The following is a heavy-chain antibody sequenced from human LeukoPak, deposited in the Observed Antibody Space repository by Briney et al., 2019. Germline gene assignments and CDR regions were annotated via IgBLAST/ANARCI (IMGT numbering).Heavy chain of an antibody. V-gene: IGHV1-8*01. D-gene: IGHD6-13*01. CDR1: GYAFTTYD. CDR3: ARIAAPGNRMLNF. J-gene: IGHJ4*02. Sequence: ASVKVSCEASGYAFTTYDINWVRQAAGQGLGGMGWMNPNSGNTGNAQKFQGRVNMTRNTSISTAYMELTSLTSEDTSVYFCARIAAPGNRMLNFWGQGTLVTVSS. CDR2: MNPNSGNT.